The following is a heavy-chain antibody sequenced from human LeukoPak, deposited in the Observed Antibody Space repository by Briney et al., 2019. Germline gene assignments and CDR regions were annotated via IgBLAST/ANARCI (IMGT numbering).Heavy chain of an antibody. V-gene: IGHV3-7*01. CDR3: AKDANQYYLDSSGYGDY. Sequence: GGSLRLSCAASGFTFSRYWMSWVRQAPGKGLEWVANIKQDGSQKSYVDSVKGRFTISRDNANNLLYLQMNSLRAEDTAVYYCAKDANQYYLDSSGYGDYWGQGILVTVSS. J-gene: IGHJ4*02. CDR1: GFTFSRYW. CDR2: IKQDGSQK. D-gene: IGHD3-22*01.